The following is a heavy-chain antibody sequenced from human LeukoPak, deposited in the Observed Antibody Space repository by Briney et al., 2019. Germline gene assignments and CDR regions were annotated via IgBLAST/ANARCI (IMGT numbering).Heavy chain of an antibody. D-gene: IGHD1-1*01. Sequence: GGSLRLSCGASGFTFSSYEMNWVRQAPGKGLDWVSYISRSGTSIYYADSVKGRFTISRGNAKDSLYLQMNSLRAEDTAVYYCAREGEYKGDGMDVWGQGTTVIVSS. V-gene: IGHV3-48*03. CDR1: GFTFSSYE. CDR3: AREGEYKGDGMDV. CDR2: ISRSGTSI. J-gene: IGHJ6*02.